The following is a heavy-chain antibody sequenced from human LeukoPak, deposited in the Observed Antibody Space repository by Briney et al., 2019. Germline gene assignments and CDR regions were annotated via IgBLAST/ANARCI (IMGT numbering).Heavy chain of an antibody. Sequence: ASVKVSCRASRYTFTGYYMHWVRQAPGQGLEWMGRINPNSGGTNYAQKFQGRVTMTRDTSISTAYMELSRLRSDDTAVYYCARDPKPLGYGDYDYWGQGTLVTVSS. CDR3: ARDPKPLGYGDYDY. CDR2: INPNSGGT. D-gene: IGHD4-17*01. V-gene: IGHV1-2*06. CDR1: RYTFTGYY. J-gene: IGHJ4*02.